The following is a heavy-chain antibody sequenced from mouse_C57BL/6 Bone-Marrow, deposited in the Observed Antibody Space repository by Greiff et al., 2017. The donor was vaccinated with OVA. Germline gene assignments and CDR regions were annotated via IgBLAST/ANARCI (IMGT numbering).Heavy chain of an antibody. CDR2: IYPGSGST. V-gene: IGHV1-55*01. Sequence: QVHVKQSGAELVKPGASVKMSCKASGYTFTSYWITWVKQRPGQGLEWIGDIYPGSGSTNYNEKFKSKATLTVDTSSSTAYMQLSSLTSEDSAVYYWASRYYYGSIYAMDYWGQGTSVTVSS. D-gene: IGHD1-1*01. CDR1: GYTFTSYW. J-gene: IGHJ4*01. CDR3: ASRYYYGSIYAMDY.